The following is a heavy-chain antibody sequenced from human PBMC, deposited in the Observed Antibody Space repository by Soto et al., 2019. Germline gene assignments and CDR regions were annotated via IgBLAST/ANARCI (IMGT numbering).Heavy chain of an antibody. Sequence: PSQTLSLTCVISGDSVSSDSATWKCIRQSPSRGLEWLGRTYYRSQWYYDYAVSVKSRISINPDTSKNQFSLQLDSLTPEDTAVYFCVRLIGNSWLDQWGQGTLVTVSS. J-gene: IGHJ4*02. V-gene: IGHV6-1*01. D-gene: IGHD2-15*01. CDR3: VRLIGNSWLDQ. CDR2: TYYRSQWYY. CDR1: GDSVSSDSAT.